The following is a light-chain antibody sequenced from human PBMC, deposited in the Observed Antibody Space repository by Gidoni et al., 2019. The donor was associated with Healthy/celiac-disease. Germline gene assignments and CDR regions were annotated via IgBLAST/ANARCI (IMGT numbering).Light chain of an antibody. CDR1: QSVSSY. J-gene: IGKJ4*01. CDR2: DAS. CDR3: QQRSNWPRT. V-gene: IGKV3-11*01. Sequence: EIVSTQSPATLSLSPGERATRSCRASQSVSSYLAWYQQKPGQAPRLLIYDASNRATGIPARFSGSGSGTDFTLTISSLEPEDFAVYYCQQRSNWPRTFGGGTKVEIK.